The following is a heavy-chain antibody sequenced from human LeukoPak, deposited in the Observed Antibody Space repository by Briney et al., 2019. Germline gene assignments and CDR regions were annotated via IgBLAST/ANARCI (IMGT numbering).Heavy chain of an antibody. Sequence: SETLCLTCAVYGGSFSGYYWSWIRQPPGKGLEWIGEINHSGSTNYNPSLKSRVTISVDTSKNQFSLKLSSVTAADTAVYYCARLGPRSSGYYWPGSDHKLADYWGQGTLVTVSS. CDR3: ARLGPRSSGYYWPGSDHKLADY. V-gene: IGHV4-34*01. J-gene: IGHJ4*02. CDR2: INHSGST. CDR1: GGSFSGYY. D-gene: IGHD3-22*01.